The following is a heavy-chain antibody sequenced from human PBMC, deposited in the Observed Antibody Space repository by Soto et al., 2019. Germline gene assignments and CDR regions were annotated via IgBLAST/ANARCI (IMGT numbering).Heavy chain of an antibody. D-gene: IGHD7-27*01. CDR2: INTGYGNT. V-gene: IGHV1-3*04. Sequence: ASVKVSCKASGYTFSSYAMHWVRQAPGQRLEWMGWINTGYGNTKSSQKFQDRVTISRDTSASTAYMELTSLRSEDTAVYYCARDTGDGTFDFWGQGTLVTVS. CDR3: ARDTGDGTFDF. J-gene: IGHJ4*02. CDR1: GYTFSSYA.